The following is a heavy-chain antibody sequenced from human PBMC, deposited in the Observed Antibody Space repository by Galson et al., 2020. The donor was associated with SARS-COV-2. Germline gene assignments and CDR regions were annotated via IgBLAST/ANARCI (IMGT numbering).Heavy chain of an antibody. D-gene: IGHD1-1*01. CDR3: AKGVRPTAKYYYDY. Sequence: GESLKISCKGHGYTFTNYWIGWVRQVPGKGLELMGIIYPGDSDTTYSPSFQGQVTISADKSISTAYLQWNSLKAADSAIYYCAKGVRPTAKYYYDYWGQGTLVTVSS. CDR1: GYTFTNYW. V-gene: IGHV5-51*01. J-gene: IGHJ4*02. CDR2: IYPGDSDT.